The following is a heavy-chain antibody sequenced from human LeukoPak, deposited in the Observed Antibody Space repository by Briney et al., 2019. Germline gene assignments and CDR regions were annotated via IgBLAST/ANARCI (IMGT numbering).Heavy chain of an antibody. J-gene: IGHJ4*02. CDR3: AKDGGLWVSAHWGDS. CDR1: GFTFSSYT. V-gene: IGHV3-23*01. CDR2: ISTGGGNT. D-gene: IGHD7-27*01. Sequence: RGSLRLSCTASGFTFSSYTMSWVRQAPGKGLKWVSTISTGGGNTYYADSVKGRFTVSRDDSKNTLYLQMNSLRAEDTAVYYCAKDGGLWVSAHWGDSWGRGTLVTVSS.